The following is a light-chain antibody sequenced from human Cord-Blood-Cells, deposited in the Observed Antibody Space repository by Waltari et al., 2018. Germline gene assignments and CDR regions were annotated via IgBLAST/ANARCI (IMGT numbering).Light chain of an antibody. V-gene: IGKV3-15*01. Sequence: ELVMRQSPATLSVSPGERATLSCRASQSVSSNLAWYQQKPGQAPRLLIYGASTRATGIPARFSGSGSGTEFTLTISSLQSEDFAVYYCQQYNNWPRTFGGGTKVEIK. CDR3: QQYNNWPRT. CDR2: GAS. J-gene: IGKJ4*01. CDR1: QSVSSN.